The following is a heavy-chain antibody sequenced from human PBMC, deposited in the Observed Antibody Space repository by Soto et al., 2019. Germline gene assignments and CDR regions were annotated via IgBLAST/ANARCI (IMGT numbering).Heavy chain of an antibody. D-gene: IGHD5-12*01. CDR2: ISSTSYYI. CDR3: ARDRAGDGYNLAVD. CDR1: GFTFSTYT. V-gene: IGHV3-21*01. J-gene: IGHJ4*02. Sequence: EVQLVESGGGLVKPGGSLRLSCAASGFTFSTYTMNWVRQVPGTGLEWVSSISSTSYYIYYADSVKGRFTISGDNAKNSLYLQMNSLRVEDTAVYYCARDRAGDGYNLAVDWGQGTLVTVSS.